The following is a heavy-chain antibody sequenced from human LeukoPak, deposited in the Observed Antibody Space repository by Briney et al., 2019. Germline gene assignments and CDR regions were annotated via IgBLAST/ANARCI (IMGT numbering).Heavy chain of an antibody. CDR2: IRSKANSYAT. Sequence: GGSLRLSCAASGFTFSSYSMNWVRQASGKGLEWVGRIRSKANSYATAYAASVKGRFTISRDDSKNTAYLQMNSLKTEDTAVYYCTRLVSSPSVAAHPPHYYYYYMDVWGKGTTVTVSS. CDR1: GFTFSSYS. D-gene: IGHD6-6*01. V-gene: IGHV3-73*01. CDR3: TRLVSSPSVAAHPPHYYYYYMDV. J-gene: IGHJ6*03.